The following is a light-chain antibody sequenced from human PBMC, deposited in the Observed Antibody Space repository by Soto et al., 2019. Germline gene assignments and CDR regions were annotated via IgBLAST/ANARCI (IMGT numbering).Light chain of an antibody. J-gene: IGKJ1*01. V-gene: IGKV3-20*01. CDR1: QCVSSSY. CDR3: QQYGSSRT. Sequence: EIVLTQSPGTLSLSQGERAILCCRASQCVSSSYLAWYQQKPGEAPRPLIYGASSRATGIPDRFSGSGSGTDFTLTISRLEPEDFAVYYCQQYGSSRTFGQGTKVHIK. CDR2: GAS.